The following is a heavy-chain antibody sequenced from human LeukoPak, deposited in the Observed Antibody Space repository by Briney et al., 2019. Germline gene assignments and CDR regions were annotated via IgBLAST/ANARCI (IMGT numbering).Heavy chain of an antibody. CDR3: ARRSYSITMVRGAINIKKYYFDY. CDR1: GGSINSSSYY. D-gene: IGHD3-10*01. V-gene: IGHV4-39*06. Sequence: SETLSLTCTVSGGSINSSSYYWGWIRQPPGKGLEWIGEINHSGSTNYNPSLKSRVTISVDTSKNQFPLKLSSVTAADTAVYYCARRSYSITMVRGAINIKKYYFDYWGQGTLVTVSS. CDR2: INHSGST. J-gene: IGHJ4*02.